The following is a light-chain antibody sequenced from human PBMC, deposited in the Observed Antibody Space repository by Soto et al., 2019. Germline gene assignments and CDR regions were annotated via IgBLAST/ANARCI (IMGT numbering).Light chain of an antibody. CDR2: EVT. CDR3: SSYTTTSIVV. V-gene: IGLV2-14*01. J-gene: IGLJ1*01. Sequence: QSALTQPASVSGSPGQSITISCTGTSSDIGAYNYVSWYQQHPGKAPKLLIYEVTNRPSGVSDRFSGSKSGNTASLTISGLQAEDEANYYCSSYTTTSIVVFGAGTKLTVL. CDR1: SSDIGAYNY.